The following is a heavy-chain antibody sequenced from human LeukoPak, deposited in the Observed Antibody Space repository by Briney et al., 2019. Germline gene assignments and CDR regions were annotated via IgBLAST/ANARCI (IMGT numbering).Heavy chain of an antibody. Sequence: ASLKVSCKASGYTFTGYYIHWVRHTPGQGLEWVGWIIPNSGGTNYAQKFQGRVTMTWDTSISTAYMELSRLRSDDTAVYYCARGEGVATILKPDAFDIWGQGTMVTVSS. CDR3: ARGEGVATILKPDAFDI. CDR2: IIPNSGGT. J-gene: IGHJ3*02. D-gene: IGHD5-12*01. CDR1: GYTFTGYY. V-gene: IGHV1-2*02.